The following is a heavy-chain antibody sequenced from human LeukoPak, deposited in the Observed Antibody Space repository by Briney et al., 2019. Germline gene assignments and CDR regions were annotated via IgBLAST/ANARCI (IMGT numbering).Heavy chain of an antibody. CDR3: ATGGHYYGD. Sequence: GGSLRLSCAASGFTFSRTWMSWLRQAPGKGLEWVAYINHEGTEKDYMDSVKGRFTIPRDNAQNSLFLQMNSLRAEDTAIYYCATGGHYYGDWGQGTLVTVSS. J-gene: IGHJ4*02. CDR2: INHEGTEK. D-gene: IGHD3-10*01. CDR1: GFTFSRTW. V-gene: IGHV3-7*05.